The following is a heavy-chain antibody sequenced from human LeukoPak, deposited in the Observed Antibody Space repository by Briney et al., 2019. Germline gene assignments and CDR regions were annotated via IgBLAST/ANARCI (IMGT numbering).Heavy chain of an antibody. V-gene: IGHV3-23*01. D-gene: IGHD3-22*01. CDR1: GFTFSSYA. Sequence: GGSLRLSCAAWGFTFSSYAMSWVRQAPGKGREWVSAISGSGGSTYYADSVKGRFTISRDNSKNTLYLQMNSLRAEDTAVYYCAKGPYDSSGSDYWGQGTLVTVSS. CDR3: AKGPYDSSGSDY. CDR2: ISGSGGST. J-gene: IGHJ4*02.